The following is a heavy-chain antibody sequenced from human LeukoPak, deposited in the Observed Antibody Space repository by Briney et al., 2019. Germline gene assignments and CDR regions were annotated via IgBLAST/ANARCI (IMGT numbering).Heavy chain of an antibody. CDR1: GFTVSNNY. V-gene: IGHV3-53*01. J-gene: IGHJ4*02. Sequence: GGSLRLSCAASGFTVSNNYMSWVRQAPGKGLEWVSVIYSGGSTYYADSVKGRFTISRDNSKNTLYLQMNSLRAEDTAVYYCARATARYELDYWGQGTLVTVSS. D-gene: IGHD2-2*01. CDR3: ARATARYELDY. CDR2: IYSGGST.